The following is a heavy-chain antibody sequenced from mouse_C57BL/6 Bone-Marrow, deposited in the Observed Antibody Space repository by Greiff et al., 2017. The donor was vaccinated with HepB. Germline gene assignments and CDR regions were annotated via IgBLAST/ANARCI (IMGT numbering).Heavy chain of an antibody. V-gene: IGHV5-4*03. CDR2: ISDGGSYT. D-gene: IGHD1-1*01. CDR1: GFTFSSYA. J-gene: IGHJ1*03. Sequence: EVKLVESGGGLVKPGGSLKLSCAASGFTFSSYAMSWVRQTLEKRLEWVATISDGGSYTYYPDNVKGRFTISRDNAKNNLYLQMSHLKSEDTAMYYCARALTVVRYFDVWGTGTTVTVSS. CDR3: ARALTVVRYFDV.